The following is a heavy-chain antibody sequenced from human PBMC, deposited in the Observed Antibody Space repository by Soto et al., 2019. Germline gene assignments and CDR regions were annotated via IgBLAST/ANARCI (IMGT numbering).Heavy chain of an antibody. CDR3: ARDRWFGEFWWFDP. J-gene: IGHJ5*02. CDR1: GGSISSYY. D-gene: IGHD3-10*01. Sequence: SETLSLTCTVSGGSISSYYWSWIRQPPGKGLEWIGYIYYSGSTNYNPSLKSRVTISVETSKNQFSLKLSSVTAADTAVYYCARDRWFGEFWWFDPWGQGTLVTVS. CDR2: IYYSGST. V-gene: IGHV4-59*01.